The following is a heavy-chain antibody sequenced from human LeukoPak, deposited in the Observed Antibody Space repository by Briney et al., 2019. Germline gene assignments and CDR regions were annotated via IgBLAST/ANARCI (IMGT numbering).Heavy chain of an antibody. CDR3: ARHLYYFDSSAYQDAFDI. Sequence: SETLSLTCTVSGGSMSPYFWSWIRQPPGKGLEWIGYIYYGGNTKYNPSLKSRVTITVDTPNNQFSLWLTSVTPADTAVYYCARHLYYFDSSAYQDAFDIWGQGTMVPVSS. CDR1: GGSMSPYF. J-gene: IGHJ3*02. D-gene: IGHD3-22*01. V-gene: IGHV4-59*08. CDR2: IYYGGNT.